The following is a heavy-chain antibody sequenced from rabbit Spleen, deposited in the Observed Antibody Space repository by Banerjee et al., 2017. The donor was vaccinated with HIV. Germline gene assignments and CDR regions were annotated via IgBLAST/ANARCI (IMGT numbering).Heavy chain of an antibody. J-gene: IGHJ6*01. Sequence: QSLEESGGDLVKPGASLTLTCTASGVSLSGSSYMCWVRQAPGKGLEWISCIAGSDSVFTYSATWAKGRFTISKTSSTTVTLQMTSLTVADTATYFCARDTGSSVSSYGMDLWGPGTLVTVS. D-gene: IGHD1-1*01. CDR2: IAGSDSVFT. V-gene: IGHV1S40*01. CDR1: GVSLSGSSY. CDR3: ARDTGSSVSSYGMDL.